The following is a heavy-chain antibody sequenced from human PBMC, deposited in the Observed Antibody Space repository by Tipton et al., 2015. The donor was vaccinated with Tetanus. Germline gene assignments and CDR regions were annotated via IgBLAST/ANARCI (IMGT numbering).Heavy chain of an antibody. J-gene: IGHJ3*02. CDR3: ASIARIVGATRGAFDI. D-gene: IGHD1-26*01. V-gene: IGHV4-34*01. CDR2: INHSGST. CDR1: GGSFSGYY. Sequence: TLSLTCAVYGGSFSGYYWSWIRQPPGKGLEWIGEINHSGSTNYNPSLKSRVTISVDTSKNQFSLKLSSVTAADTAVYYCASIARIVGATRGAFDIWGQGTMVTVSS.